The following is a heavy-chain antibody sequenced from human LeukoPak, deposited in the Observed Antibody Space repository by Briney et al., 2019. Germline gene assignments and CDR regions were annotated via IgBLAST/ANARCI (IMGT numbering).Heavy chain of an antibody. Sequence: GRSLRLSCAASGFEFNVYAMHWVRQAPGKGLEWVAMISYDGSTKYYAASVKGRFTISRDNSKTTLLLQMDSLRPEDTAVYYCARGEPFNSWGQGTLVTVSS. D-gene: IGHD1-26*01. V-gene: IGHV3-30*04. J-gene: IGHJ5*02. CDR1: GFEFNVYA. CDR2: ISYDGSTK. CDR3: ARGEPFNS.